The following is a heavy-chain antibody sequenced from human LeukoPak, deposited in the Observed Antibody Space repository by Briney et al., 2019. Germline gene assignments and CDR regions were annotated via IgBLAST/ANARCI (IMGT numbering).Heavy chain of an antibody. D-gene: IGHD3-10*01. Sequence: PGVSLRLSCAASGFTFSSYWMHWVRQAPGKGLVWVSRINSDGSSTSYADSVKGRFTISRDNAKNTLYLQMNSLRAEDTAVYYCASSIGFRSWDAFDIWGQGTMVAVSS. CDR3: ASSIGFRSWDAFDI. J-gene: IGHJ3*02. V-gene: IGHV3-74*01. CDR2: INSDGSST. CDR1: GFTFSSYW.